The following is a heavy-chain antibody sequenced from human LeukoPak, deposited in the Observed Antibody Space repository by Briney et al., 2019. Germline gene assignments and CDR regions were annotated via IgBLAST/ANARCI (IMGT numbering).Heavy chain of an antibody. CDR2: IYYSGST. CDR3: ARQYCSGGSCYPLFDY. CDR1: GGSINGYY. J-gene: IGHJ4*02. D-gene: IGHD2-15*01. V-gene: IGHV4-59*01. Sequence: SETLSLTCTVSGGSINGYYWSWIRQPPGKGLEWIGYIYYSGSTNCNPSLKSRVTISVDTSKNQFSLKLSSVTAADTAVYYCARQYCSGGSCYPLFDYWGQGTLVTVSS.